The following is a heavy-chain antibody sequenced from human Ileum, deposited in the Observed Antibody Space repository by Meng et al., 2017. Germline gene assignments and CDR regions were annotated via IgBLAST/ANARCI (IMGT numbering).Heavy chain of an antibody. J-gene: IGHJ4*02. CDR3: VRGNGPGAYLLDY. D-gene: IGHD3-10*01. V-gene: IGHV1-3*01. CDR2: MDAGNGYA. Sequence: QVHLVQSGAEVKKSGASVRISCKASGYSFSSYAMHWVRQAPGQRLEWLGLMDAGNGYARYSQKFQGRVTIIRDTSANTDYMELSSLTSEDTAIYFCVRGNGPGAYLLDYWGQGALVTVSS. CDR1: GYSFSSYA.